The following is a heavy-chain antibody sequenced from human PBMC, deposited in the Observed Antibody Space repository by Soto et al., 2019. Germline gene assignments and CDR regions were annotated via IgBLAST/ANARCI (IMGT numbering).Heavy chain of an antibody. J-gene: IGHJ5*02. D-gene: IGHD6-6*01. CDR1: GFSFTGYY. V-gene: IGHV1-2*02. Sequence: ASVKVSCKASGFSFTGYYIHWLRQAPGQGLEWMGWINAHSGGTEYAQKFQGRVTTTRDTSIATAYLTLNRLTSDDTALYYCAKDLTRQLSYWLDPWGQGXQVTVYS. CDR2: INAHSGGT. CDR3: AKDLTRQLSYWLDP.